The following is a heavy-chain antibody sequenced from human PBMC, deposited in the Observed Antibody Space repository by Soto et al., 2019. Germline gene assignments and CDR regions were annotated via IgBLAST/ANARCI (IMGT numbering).Heavy chain of an antibody. V-gene: IGHV3-33*01. CDR1: GFTFSSYG. J-gene: IGHJ6*03. D-gene: IGHD2-8*01. CDR3: ARRVGYCTNGVCPDPWAYYYYYMDV. CDR2: IWYDGSNK. Sequence: GGSLRLSCAASGFTFSSYGMHWVRQAPVKGLEWVAVIWYDGSNKYYADSVKGRFTISRDNSKNTLYLQMNSLRAEDTAVYYCARRVGYCTNGVCPDPWAYYYYYMDVWGKGTTVTVSS.